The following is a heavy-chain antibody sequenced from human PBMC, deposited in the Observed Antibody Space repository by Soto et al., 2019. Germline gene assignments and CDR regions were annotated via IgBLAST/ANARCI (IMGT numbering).Heavy chain of an antibody. CDR3: ARDAPYYDFWSGYADDAFDI. J-gene: IGHJ3*02. CDR2: ISAYNGNT. CDR1: GYTFTSYG. V-gene: IGHV1-18*01. D-gene: IGHD3-3*01. Sequence: QVQLVQSGADVKKPGASVKVSCKASGYTFTSYGISWVRQAPGQGLEWMGWISAYNGNTNYAQKLQGRVTMTTDTSTSTAYMELRSLRSDDTAVYYCARDAPYYDFWSGYADDAFDIWGQGTMVTVSS.